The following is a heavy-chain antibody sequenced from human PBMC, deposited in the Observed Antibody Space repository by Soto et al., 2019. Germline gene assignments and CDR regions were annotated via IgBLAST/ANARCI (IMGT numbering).Heavy chain of an antibody. CDR1: NGSISSHY. V-gene: IGHV4-59*11. Sequence: TSETLSLTCTVSNGSISSHYWSWIRQPPGKGLEWIGYIYSSGSTIYSPSLKSRVTISVDTSKNQFSLKLSSLTAADTAVYYCARLRTTFDIWGQGTLVTVSS. CDR3: ARLRTTFDI. J-gene: IGHJ3*02. D-gene: IGHD3-10*01. CDR2: IYSSGST.